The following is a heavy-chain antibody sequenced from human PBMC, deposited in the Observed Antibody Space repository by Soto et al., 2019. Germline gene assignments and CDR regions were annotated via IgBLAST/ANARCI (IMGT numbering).Heavy chain of an antibody. CDR1: GYTFTSYG. Sequence: QVQLVQSGAEVKKPGASVKVSCKASGYTFTSYGISWVRQAPGQGLEWMGWISAYNGNTNYAQKLQGRVTMTTDTSTGTAYMELWSLRSDDTAVYYCARDWFEDGSSWYYFDYWGQGTLVTVSS. CDR3: ARDWFEDGSSWYYFDY. D-gene: IGHD6-13*01. J-gene: IGHJ4*02. V-gene: IGHV1-18*04. CDR2: ISAYNGNT.